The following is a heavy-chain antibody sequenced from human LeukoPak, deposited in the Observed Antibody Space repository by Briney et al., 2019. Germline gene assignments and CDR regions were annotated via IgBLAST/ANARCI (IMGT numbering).Heavy chain of an antibody. CDR2: ISGSGGST. D-gene: IGHD3-10*01. V-gene: IGHV3-23*01. CDR3: ARTSYGSVSYPFHFDY. Sequence: GGTLRLSCAASGFTFSSYAMSWVRQAPGKGLEWVSAISGSGGSTYYADSVKGRFTISRDNSKNTLYLQMNSLRAEDTAVYYCARTSYGSVSYPFHFDYWGQGTLVTVSS. J-gene: IGHJ4*02. CDR1: GFTFSSYA.